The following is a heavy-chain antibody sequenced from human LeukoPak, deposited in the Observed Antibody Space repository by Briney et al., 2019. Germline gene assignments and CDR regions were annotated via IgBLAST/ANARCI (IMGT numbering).Heavy chain of an antibody. CDR3: ARAEELDAFDI. Sequence: SETLSLTCTVSGGSISSSSYYWGWIRQPPGKGLEWIGYIYYGGSTNYNPSLKSRVTISVDTSKNQFSLKLSSVTAADTAVYYCARAEELDAFDIWGQGTMVTVSS. J-gene: IGHJ3*02. CDR1: GGSISSSSYY. D-gene: IGHD1-26*01. V-gene: IGHV4-61*05. CDR2: IYYGGST.